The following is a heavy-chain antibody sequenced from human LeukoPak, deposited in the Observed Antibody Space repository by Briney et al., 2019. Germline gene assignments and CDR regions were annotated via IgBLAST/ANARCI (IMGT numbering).Heavy chain of an antibody. J-gene: IGHJ3*02. Sequence: QPGGSLRLSCAASGFTFSTYGMTWVRQAPGEGLEWVSVIYSGGSTYYADSVKGRFTISRDNSKNTLYLQINSLRAEDTAVYYCARGWGAFDIWGQGTMVTVSS. CDR3: ARGWGAFDI. D-gene: IGHD6-19*01. V-gene: IGHV3-66*01. CDR2: IYSGGST. CDR1: GFTFSTYG.